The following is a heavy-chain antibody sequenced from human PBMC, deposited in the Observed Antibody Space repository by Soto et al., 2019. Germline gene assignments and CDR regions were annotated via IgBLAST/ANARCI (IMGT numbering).Heavy chain of an antibody. J-gene: IGHJ5*02. D-gene: IGHD1-26*01. CDR3: AGDGIDVSGSYFSWFDP. CDR1: GFTFSSYA. V-gene: IGHV3-30*04. CDR2: ISCGGSNK. Sequence: PGGSLRLSCTASGFTFSSYAMRWARQAPGKGLEWVAVISCGGSNKYYADSVKGRFTISRDNSKNTLYLQMNSLRAEDTAVYYCAGDGIDVSGSYFSWFDPWGQGTLVTVSS.